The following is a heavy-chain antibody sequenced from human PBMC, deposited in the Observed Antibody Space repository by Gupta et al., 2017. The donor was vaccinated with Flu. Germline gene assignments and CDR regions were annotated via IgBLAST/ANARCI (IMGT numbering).Heavy chain of an antibody. V-gene: IGHV3-23*01. CDR2: ISGGGSTS. CDR3: AKVAVDLRYCTSTSCPYGMDV. CDR1: GFRFSHSG. Sequence: EEKLLESGGGFVQPGGSLRLSCAASGFRFSHSGLSWVRQIPGKGLEWGSSISGGGSTSYYADSVKGRFTISRDNIKNTLSLVMNSLRGEDTAVYYCAKVAVDLRYCTSTSCPYGMDVWGQGTTVTVSS. J-gene: IGHJ6*02. D-gene: IGHD2-2*01.